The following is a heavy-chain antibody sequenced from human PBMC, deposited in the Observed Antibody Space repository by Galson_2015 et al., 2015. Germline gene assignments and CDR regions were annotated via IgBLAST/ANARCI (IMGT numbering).Heavy chain of an antibody. CDR3: ASVSADPYYYYGMDV. J-gene: IGHJ6*02. CDR1: GFTFSSYS. CDR2: ISCSSSTI. D-gene: IGHD6-19*01. V-gene: IGHV3-48*02. Sequence: SLRLSCAASGFTFSSYSMNWVRQAPGKGLEWVSYISCSSSTIYYADSVKGRFTISRDNAKNSLYLQMNSLRDEDTAVYYCASVSADPYYYYGMDVWGQGTTVTVSS.